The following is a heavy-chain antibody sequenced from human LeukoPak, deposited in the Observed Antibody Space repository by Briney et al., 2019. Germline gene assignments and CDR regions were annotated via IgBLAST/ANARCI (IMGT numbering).Heavy chain of an antibody. Sequence: GGSLRLSCAASGFTFSSYWMSWVRQAPGKGLEWVSGISGSGDSTYYADSVKGRFTISRDNSKNTLYLQMNSLRAEDTAVYFCARRSGVAVAGAFDYWGQGTLVTVSS. D-gene: IGHD6-19*01. CDR1: GFTFSSYW. J-gene: IGHJ4*02. CDR2: ISGSGDST. CDR3: ARRSGVAVAGAFDY. V-gene: IGHV3-23*01.